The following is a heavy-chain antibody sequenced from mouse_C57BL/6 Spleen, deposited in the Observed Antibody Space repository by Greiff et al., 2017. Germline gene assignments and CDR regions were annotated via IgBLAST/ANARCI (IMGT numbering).Heavy chain of an antibody. D-gene: IGHD1-1*01. J-gene: IGHJ1*03. CDR3: TRALGLITTVGWYFDV. V-gene: IGHV5-9-1*02. CDR2: ISSGGDYI. CDR1: GFTFSSYA. Sequence: EVKLVESGEGLVKPGGSLKLSCAASGFTFSSYAMSWVHQTPEKRLEWVAYISSGGDYIYYADTVKGRFTISRDNARNTLYLQMSSLKSEDTAMYDCTRALGLITTVGWYFDVWGTGTTVTVSS.